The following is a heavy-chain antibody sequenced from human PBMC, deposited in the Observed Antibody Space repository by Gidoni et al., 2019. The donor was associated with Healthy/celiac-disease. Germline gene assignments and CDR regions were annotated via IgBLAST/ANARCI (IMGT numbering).Heavy chain of an antibody. CDR1: GGTFSSYA. D-gene: IGHD5-12*01. CDR3: ARDKGVATIYSPYYYYGMDV. Sequence: QVQLVQSGAEVKKPGSSVKVSCKASGGTFSSYAISWVRQAPGQGLEWMGRIIPILGIANYAQKFQGRVTITADKSTSTAYMELSSLRSEDTAVYYCARDKGVATIYSPYYYYGMDVWGQGTTVTVSS. V-gene: IGHV1-69*04. CDR2: IIPILGIA. J-gene: IGHJ6*02.